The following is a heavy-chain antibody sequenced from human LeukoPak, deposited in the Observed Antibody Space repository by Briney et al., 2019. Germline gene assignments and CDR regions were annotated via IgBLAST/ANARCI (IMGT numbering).Heavy chain of an antibody. D-gene: IGHD6-6*01. CDR2: ISGDGGST. Sequence: GGSLRLSCAASGFTFDDYAMHWVRQAPGKGLEWVSLISGDGGSTYYADSVKGRFTISRDNSKNSLYLQMNSLRTEDTALYYCAKDMAQLDYYYGMDVWGQGTTVTVSS. J-gene: IGHJ6*02. CDR1: GFTFDDYA. CDR3: AKDMAQLDYYYGMDV. V-gene: IGHV3-43*02.